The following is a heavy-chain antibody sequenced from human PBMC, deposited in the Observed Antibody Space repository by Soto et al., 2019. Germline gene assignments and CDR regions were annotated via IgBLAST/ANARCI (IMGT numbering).Heavy chain of an antibody. CDR1: GFTFSSYW. V-gene: IGHV3-74*01. CDR2: INSEGSST. J-gene: IGHJ4*02. CDR3: VRTSLVVAAATREDY. D-gene: IGHD2-15*01. Sequence: EVQLVESGGGLVQPGGSLRLSFAASGFTFSSYWMHWVRQAPGKGLVWVSRINSEGSSTSYADSVKGRFTISRDNAKNTLYLQMNSLRAEDTAVYYCVRTSLVVAAATREDYWGQGTLVTVSS.